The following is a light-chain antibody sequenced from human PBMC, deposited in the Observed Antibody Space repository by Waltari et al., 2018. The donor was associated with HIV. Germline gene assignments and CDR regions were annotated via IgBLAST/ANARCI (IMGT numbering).Light chain of an antibody. CDR1: QSLLHSNVYNF. J-gene: IGKJ1*01. CDR2: MAS. Sequence: DIVFIQFQLSLPVTPGEPASIPCNASQSLLHSNVYNFLDLYFQRPGQSPQLLIYMASYRASGVADRISGSGSGTNFTLRIGRVATEDVGVYYCLQARQTPWTFGQGTKVEI. CDR3: LQARQTPWT. V-gene: IGKV2-28*01.